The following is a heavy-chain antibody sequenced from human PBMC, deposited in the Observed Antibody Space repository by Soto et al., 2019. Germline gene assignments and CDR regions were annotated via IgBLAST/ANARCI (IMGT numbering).Heavy chain of an antibody. D-gene: IGHD3-16*01. Sequence: GGSLRLSCAASGIMFSAYTMNWVRQAPGKGLEWLSSISDGSSYIDYADSLRGRFTVSRDNARNSLYLQIDSLGVEDTAVYYCATPYYFNHWGPGTLVTVSS. V-gene: IGHV3-21*06. CDR3: ATPYYFNH. J-gene: IGHJ1*01. CDR1: GIMFSAYT. CDR2: ISDGSSYI.